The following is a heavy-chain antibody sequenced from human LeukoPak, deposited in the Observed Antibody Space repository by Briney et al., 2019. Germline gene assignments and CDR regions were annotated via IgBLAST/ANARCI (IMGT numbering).Heavy chain of an antibody. V-gene: IGHV1-69*02. CDR2: IIPLLGIA. CDR3: ARGANYHDSSSLQHYFDY. CDR1: GGTFSSYT. J-gene: IGHJ4*02. D-gene: IGHD3-22*01. Sequence: SVKVSCKVSGGTFSSYTINWVRQAPGQGLVWMGRIIPLLGIANNAQRFQGRVTINADESTSTAYMELSSLRSEDTAVYYCARGANYHDSSSLQHYFDYWGQGTLVSVSS.